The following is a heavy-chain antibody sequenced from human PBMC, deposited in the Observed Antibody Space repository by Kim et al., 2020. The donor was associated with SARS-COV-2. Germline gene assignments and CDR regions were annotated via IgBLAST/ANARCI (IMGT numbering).Heavy chain of an antibody. V-gene: IGHV1-2*04. CDR3: ARGSRVLWFGELLSFDI. CDR2: INPNSGGT. J-gene: IGHJ3*02. CDR1: GYTFTGYY. Sequence: ASVKVSCKASGYTFTGYYMHWVRQAPGQGLEWMGWINPNSGGTNYAQKFQGWVTMTRDTSISTAYMELSRLRSDDTAVYYCARGSRVLWFGELLSFDIWGQGTMVTVSS. D-gene: IGHD3-10*01.